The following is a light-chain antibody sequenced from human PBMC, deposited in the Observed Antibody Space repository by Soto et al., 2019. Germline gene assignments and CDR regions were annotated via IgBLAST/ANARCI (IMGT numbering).Light chain of an antibody. J-gene: IGKJ1*01. Sequence: EVVLTQSPGSLSLSPGQRATLSCRASQSVDSTFFAWYQQKPGQAPRLLIYGASKRATGIPDMFSGSGSGTDFTLIISRLEPEDFAVYYCQQYMSSVTFGQGTKVEIK. CDR3: QQYMSSVT. CDR1: QSVDSTF. CDR2: GAS. V-gene: IGKV3-20*01.